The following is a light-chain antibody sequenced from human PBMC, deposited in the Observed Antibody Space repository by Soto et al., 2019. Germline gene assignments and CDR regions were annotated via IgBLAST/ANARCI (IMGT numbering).Light chain of an antibody. CDR3: QQYNKWSSIS. V-gene: IGKV3-15*01. CDR2: AAA. CDR1: QSVGNK. Sequence: IVMPQTPATLSVSPGERSTLSCRASQSVGNKVIWYQQKPGQAPSLLIVAAATRATGVPARFSGSGSGTEFTLTISRLEPEDFAVYHCQQYNKWSSISFGQGTRLE. J-gene: IGKJ5*01.